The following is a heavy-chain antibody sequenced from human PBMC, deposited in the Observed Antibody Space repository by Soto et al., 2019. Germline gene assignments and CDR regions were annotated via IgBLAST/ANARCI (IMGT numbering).Heavy chain of an antibody. Sequence: LSLTCTVSGGSMRGYFWTWIRQPPGKGLEWIGYIYYTGRTNYNPSLKSRLTISVDTSNNQFSLRLDSVTAADTAVYYCARDPGYSSSPANWFDPWRQGTLVTVSS. D-gene: IGHD5-18*01. CDR1: GGSMRGYF. CDR2: IYYTGRT. V-gene: IGHV4-59*01. J-gene: IGHJ5*02. CDR3: ARDPGYSSSPANWFDP.